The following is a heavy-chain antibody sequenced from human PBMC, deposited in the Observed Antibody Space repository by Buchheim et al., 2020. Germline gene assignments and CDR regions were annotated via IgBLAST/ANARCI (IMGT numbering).Heavy chain of an antibody. Sequence: QVQLVQSGSELRKPGASVKVSCKASGYTFTTYPMNWVRQAPGQGLEWMVYINTNTGNPSYAQGFTGRFVFSLDTPVSTAYLQISSLKAEGDAVYYGASLVGASRGPFDYWGQGTL. D-gene: IGHD1-26*01. V-gene: IGHV7-4-1*02. CDR3: ASLVGASRGPFDY. CDR2: INTNTGNP. CDR1: GYTFTTYP. J-gene: IGHJ4*02.